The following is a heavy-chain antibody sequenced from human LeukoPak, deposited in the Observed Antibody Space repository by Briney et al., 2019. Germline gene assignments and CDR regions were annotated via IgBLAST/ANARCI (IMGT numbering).Heavy chain of an antibody. CDR1: GFTFSSYS. CDR3: ARTRAFDI. J-gene: IGHJ3*02. Sequence: GGSLRLSCAASGFTFSSYSMNWVRQAPGKGLEWVSVIYSGGSTYYADSVKGRFTISRDNSKNTLYLQMNSLRAEDTAVYYCARTRAFDIWGQGTMVTVSS. CDR2: IYSGGST. V-gene: IGHV3-53*01.